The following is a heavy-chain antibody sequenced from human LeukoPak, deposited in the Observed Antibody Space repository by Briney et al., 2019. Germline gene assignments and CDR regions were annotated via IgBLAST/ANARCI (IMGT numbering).Heavy chain of an antibody. V-gene: IGHV3-48*03. Sequence: PGGSLRLSCAASGFTFRTYEMNWVRQAPGKGLEWVSYISSSGTTIYYADSVKGRFTISRDNAKNSLYLQMNSLRAEDTAVYYCARNPTITMVRGRMDVWGQGTTVTVSS. CDR1: GFTFRTYE. CDR3: ARNPTITMVRGRMDV. D-gene: IGHD3-10*01. J-gene: IGHJ6*02. CDR2: ISSSGTTI.